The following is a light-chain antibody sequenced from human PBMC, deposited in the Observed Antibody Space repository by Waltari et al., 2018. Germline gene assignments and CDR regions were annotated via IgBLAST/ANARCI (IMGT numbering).Light chain of an antibody. CDR2: AAS. Sequence: EIVLTQSPGTLSLSPGERATLSCRASQSVSSNSLAWYQQKPCQAPRLLIYAASSRATGIPDRFSGSDSGTDFTLTISRLEPEDFAVYYCQQYGSSPRTFGPGTKVDVK. CDR3: QQYGSSPRT. CDR1: QSVSSNS. V-gene: IGKV3-20*01. J-gene: IGKJ3*01.